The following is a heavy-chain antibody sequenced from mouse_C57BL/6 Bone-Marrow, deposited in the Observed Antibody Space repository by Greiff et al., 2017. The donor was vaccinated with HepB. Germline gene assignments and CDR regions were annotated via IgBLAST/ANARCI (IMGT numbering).Heavy chain of an antibody. D-gene: IGHD1-1*01. Sequence: QVQLQQSGAELVKPGASVKLSCKASGYTFTSYWMHWVKQRPGRGLEWIGRIDPNSGGTKYNEKFKSKATLTVDKPSSTAYMQLSSLTSEDSAVYFCAQITTVVATEWYFDVWGTGTTVTVSS. V-gene: IGHV1-62-3*01. CDR1: GYTFTSYW. CDR3: AQITTVVATEWYFDV. J-gene: IGHJ1*03. CDR2: IDPNSGGT.